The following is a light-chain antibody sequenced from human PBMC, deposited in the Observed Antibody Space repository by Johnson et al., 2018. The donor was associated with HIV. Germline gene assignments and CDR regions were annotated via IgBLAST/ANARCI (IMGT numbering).Light chain of an antibody. J-gene: IGLJ1*01. V-gene: IGLV1-51*02. CDR3: GTWDSSLRGV. Sequence: QSVLTQPPSVSAAPGQKVTISCSGSSSNIGNKYVSWYQQLPGTAPKLLIYEKNKRPSGIPDRFSASMSGTSATLDITGLQTGAEGDYYCGTWDSSLRGVFGTGTKVTVL. CDR1: SSNIGNKY. CDR2: EKN.